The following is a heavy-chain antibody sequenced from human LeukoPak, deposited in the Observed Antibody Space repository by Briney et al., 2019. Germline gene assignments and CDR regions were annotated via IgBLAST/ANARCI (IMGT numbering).Heavy chain of an antibody. CDR2: IYYSGST. CDR3: ARDRARTYYYGSGSCEFDY. CDR1: GGSISSYY. J-gene: IGHJ4*02. V-gene: IGHV4-59*01. Sequence: SETLSLTCTVSGGSISSYYWSWLRQPPGKGLEWIGYIYYSGSTNYNPSLKSRVTISVDTSKNQFSLKLSSVTAADTAVYYCARDRARTYYYGSGSCEFDYWGQGTLVTVSS. D-gene: IGHD3-10*01.